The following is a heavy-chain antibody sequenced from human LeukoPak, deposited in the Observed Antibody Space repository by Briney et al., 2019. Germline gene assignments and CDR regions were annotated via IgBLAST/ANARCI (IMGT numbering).Heavy chain of an antibody. CDR1: GFTFSKYW. Sequence: GGSLRLSCAASGFTFSKYWMLWVRQAPGKGLEWVSYINSGSTDIQYADSVKGRFTISRDNAKNSLYLQMNSLRAEDAAVYYCARDPLRYLRVGHYDYWGQGTLVAVSS. D-gene: IGHD3-9*01. CDR3: ARDPLRYLRVGHYDY. V-gene: IGHV3-21*05. J-gene: IGHJ4*02. CDR2: INSGSTDI.